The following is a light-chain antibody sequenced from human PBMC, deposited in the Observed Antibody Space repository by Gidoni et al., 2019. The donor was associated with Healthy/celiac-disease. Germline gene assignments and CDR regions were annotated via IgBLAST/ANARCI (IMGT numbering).Light chain of an antibody. CDR1: QSVLYSSNNKNY. CDR3: QQYYSTPFT. J-gene: IGKJ4*01. CDR2: WAS. Sequence: DIVMTQSPDSLAVSLGEWATINCTSSQSVLYSSNNKNYLAWYQQKPGQTRKLRICWASTRESGVPDRFSGSGSGTDFTRTSSSLQAEDVAVYYCQQYYSTPFTFGGGTKVEIK. V-gene: IGKV4-1*01.